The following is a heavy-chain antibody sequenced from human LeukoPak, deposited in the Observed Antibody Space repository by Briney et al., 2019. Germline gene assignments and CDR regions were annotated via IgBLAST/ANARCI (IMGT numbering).Heavy chain of an antibody. CDR2: ISGSGDST. J-gene: IGHJ4*02. CDR3: ARDRFLEWWDFDY. D-gene: IGHD3-3*01. CDR1: GFTFSSYA. V-gene: IGHV3-23*01. Sequence: GGSLRLSCAASGFTFSSYAMSWVRQAPGKGLEWVSAISGSGDSTYYADSVKGRFTISRDNSKNSLYLQMNSLRAEDTAVYYCARDRFLEWWDFDYWGQGTLVTVSS.